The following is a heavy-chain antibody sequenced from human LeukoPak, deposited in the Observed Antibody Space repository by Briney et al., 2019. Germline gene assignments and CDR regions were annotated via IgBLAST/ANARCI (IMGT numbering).Heavy chain of an antibody. CDR1: GGSFSGYY. Sequence: SETLSLTCAVYGGSFSGYYWSWIRQPPGKGLEWIGVISPKGITYYNPSLRGRVSISPDTSKNQFSLRLSSMTATDTAMYYCARVPGVYFDFSIGFGSGWFDPWGQGILVTVSS. CDR3: ARVPGVYFDFSIGFGSGWFDP. D-gene: IGHD3-3*01. CDR2: ISPKGIT. V-gene: IGHV4-34*01. J-gene: IGHJ5*02.